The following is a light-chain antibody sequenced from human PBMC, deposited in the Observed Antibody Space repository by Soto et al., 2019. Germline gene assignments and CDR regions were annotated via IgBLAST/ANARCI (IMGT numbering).Light chain of an antibody. Sequence: DIQMTQSPSTLSASVGDRVTITCRAGRSVSSWLAWYQQKPGKAPKLLIYKASTLESGVPSRFSDSGSGTEFTLTISSLQPDDFATYYCQQYGNYWTFGQGTTVEI. V-gene: IGKV1-5*03. CDR1: RSVSSW. CDR2: KAS. CDR3: QQYGNYWT. J-gene: IGKJ1*01.